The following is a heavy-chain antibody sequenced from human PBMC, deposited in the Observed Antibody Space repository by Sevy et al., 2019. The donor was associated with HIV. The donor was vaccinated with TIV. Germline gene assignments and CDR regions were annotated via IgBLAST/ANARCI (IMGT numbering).Heavy chain of an antibody. CDR2: IYSGGST. CDR3: ASTPYYDSSGPDTS. J-gene: IGHJ4*02. V-gene: IGHV3-53*01. CDR1: GFTVSSNY. D-gene: IGHD3-22*01. Sequence: GSLRLSCAASGFTVSSNYMSWVRQAPGKGLEWVSVIYSGGSTYYADSVKGRFTISRDNSKNTLYLQMNSLGAEDTAVYYCASTPYYDSSGPDTSWGQGTLVTVSS.